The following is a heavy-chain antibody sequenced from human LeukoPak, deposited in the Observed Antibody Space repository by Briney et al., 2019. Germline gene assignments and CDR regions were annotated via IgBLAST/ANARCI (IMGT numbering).Heavy chain of an antibody. CDR1: GFTFSSYG. Sequence: PGRSLRLSCAASGFTFSSYGMHWVRQAPGKGLEWAAVISYDGSNKYYADSVKGRFTISRDNSKNTLYLQMNSLRAEDTAVYYCAKDGVGVCSSTSCYPFLDYWGQGTLVTVSS. J-gene: IGHJ4*02. CDR3: AKDGVGVCSSTSCYPFLDY. D-gene: IGHD2-2*01. CDR2: ISYDGSNK. V-gene: IGHV3-30*18.